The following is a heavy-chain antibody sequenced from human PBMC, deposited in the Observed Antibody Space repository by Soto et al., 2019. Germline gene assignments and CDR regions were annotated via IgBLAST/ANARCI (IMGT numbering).Heavy chain of an antibody. CDR2: IIPIFGTE. Sequence: QVQLVQSGAEVKKPGSSVKVSCKASGDTFSSYAISWVRQAPGQGLEWMGGIIPIFGTENYAQKFQGRVTITAGESTSKAYMALSSLSSEVTTVYYCAIGVGTAANEEYYFHYWGQGALVTVSS. CDR3: AIGVGTAANEEYYFHY. V-gene: IGHV1-69*01. J-gene: IGHJ4*02. CDR1: GDTFSSYA. D-gene: IGHD2-2*01.